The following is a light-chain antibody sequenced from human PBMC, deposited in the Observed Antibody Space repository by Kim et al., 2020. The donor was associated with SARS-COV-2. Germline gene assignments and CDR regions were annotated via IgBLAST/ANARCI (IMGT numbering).Light chain of an antibody. CDR1: GWGDKH. CDR2: KDS. Sequence: ASPRETGSMAGYGDGWGDKHGCWYKQKPGQAPVMDIYKDSKRAIGVPERVSSSNYGDTATLTSSGAQAMDEADYYCQAWDSSTAVFGGGTQLTVL. J-gene: IGLJ2*01. CDR3: QAWDSSTAV. V-gene: IGLV3-1*01.